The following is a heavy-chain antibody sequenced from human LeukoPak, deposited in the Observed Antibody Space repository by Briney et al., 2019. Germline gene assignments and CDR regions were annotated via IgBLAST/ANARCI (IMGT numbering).Heavy chain of an antibody. J-gene: IGHJ4*02. V-gene: IGHV3-74*01. CDR2: INGDGSST. CDR1: GFTFSSYW. CDR3: ARGGYSSGWYPYDY. D-gene: IGHD6-19*01. Sequence: GGSLRLSCAASGFTFSSYWMHWVRQAPGKGLVWVSRINGDGSSTSYADSVKGRFTISRDNAKNTLYLQMNSLRAEDTAVYYCARGGYSSGWYPYDYWGQGTLVTVSS.